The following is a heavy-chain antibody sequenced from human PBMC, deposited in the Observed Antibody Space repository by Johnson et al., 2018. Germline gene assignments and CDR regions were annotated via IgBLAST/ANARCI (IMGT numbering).Heavy chain of an antibody. CDR2: ISGAGAVR. D-gene: IGHD3/OR15-3a*01. Sequence: VQLVQSGGTVIQPGGSLRLSCAVSGFTFNDYALSWVRQDPGKGLEWVSGISGAGAVRYYADSVKGRFSISRDPSKNTLYFKMNSLLAEDTAVYYCAKSTINMILVYFFDFWGQGSLVTVSS. V-gene: IGHV3-23*04. CDR3: AKSTINMILVYFFDF. CDR1: GFTFNDYA. J-gene: IGHJ4*02.